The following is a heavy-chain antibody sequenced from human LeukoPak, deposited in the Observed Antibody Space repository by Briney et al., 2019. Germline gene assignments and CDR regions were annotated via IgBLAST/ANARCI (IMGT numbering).Heavy chain of an antibody. Sequence: GGSLRLSCAASGFTVSSHDMSWVRQAPGKGLEWVSVIYMGGNTFYVDSVKGRFTISRHTSKNTLYLQMNSLRPEDTAVYYYVRVGDEVAYTRGYLDYWGQGTLVTVSS. CDR2: IYMGGNT. CDR1: GFTVSSHD. V-gene: IGHV3-53*04. J-gene: IGHJ4*02. CDR3: VRVGDEVAYTRGYLDY. D-gene: IGHD3-16*01.